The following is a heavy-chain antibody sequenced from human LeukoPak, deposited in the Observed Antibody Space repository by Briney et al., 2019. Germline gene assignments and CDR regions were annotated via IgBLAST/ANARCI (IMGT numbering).Heavy chain of an antibody. D-gene: IGHD2-2*01. CDR2: INHSGST. V-gene: IGHV4-34*01. J-gene: IGHJ5*02. Sequence: SETLSLTCAVYGGSFSGYYWSWIRQPPGKGLEWIGEINHSGSTNYNPSLKSRVTISVDTSKNQFSLKLSSVTAADTAVYYCARRAPRSLVVPAARVNWFDPWGQGTLVTVSS. CDR1: GGSFSGYY. CDR3: ARRAPRSLVVPAARVNWFDP.